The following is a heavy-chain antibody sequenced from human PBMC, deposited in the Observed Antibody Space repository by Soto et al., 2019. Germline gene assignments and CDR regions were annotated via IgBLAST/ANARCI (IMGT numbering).Heavy chain of an antibody. CDR2: ISGSGGST. V-gene: IGHV3-23*01. CDR3: AKGFSGVEFYGMDV. D-gene: IGHD3-10*01. Sequence: GGSLRLSCAASGFTFSSYAMSWVRQAPGKGLEWVSAISGSGGSTYYADSVKGRFTISRDNSKNTLYLQMNSLRAEDTAVYYCAKGFSGVEFYGMDVWGQGTTVTVSS. CDR1: GFTFSSYA. J-gene: IGHJ6*02.